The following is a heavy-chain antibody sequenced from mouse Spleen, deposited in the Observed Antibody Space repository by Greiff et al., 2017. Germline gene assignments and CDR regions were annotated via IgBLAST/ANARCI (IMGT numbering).Heavy chain of an antibody. CDR3: ARPASYDYDWYFDV. D-gene: IGHD2-4*01. CDR1: GFTFSSYT. Sequence: DVMLVESGGGLVKPGGSLKLSCAASGFTFSSYTMSWVRQTPEKRLEWVATISGGGGNTYYPDSVKGRFTISRDNAKNTLYLQMSSLRSEDTALYYCARPASYDYDWYFDVWGTGTTVTVSS. J-gene: IGHJ1*03. V-gene: IGHV5-9*01. CDR2: ISGGGGNT.